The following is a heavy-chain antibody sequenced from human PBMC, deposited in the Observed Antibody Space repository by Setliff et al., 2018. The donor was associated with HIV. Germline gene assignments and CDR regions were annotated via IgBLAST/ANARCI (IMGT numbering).Heavy chain of an antibody. D-gene: IGHD2-2*01. J-gene: IGHJ4*02. V-gene: IGHV4-38-2*01. CDR2: IFHSGTT. Sequence: SETLSLTCAVSGYSISSDYYWGWIRQSPGKGLEWLGNIFHSGTTYYNPSLMSRVSISVDTSKDQFSLRLNSVTAADTAVYYCARVGYCSSTSCPLGYWGQGTLVTVSS. CDR3: ARVGYCSSTSCPLGY. CDR1: GYSISSDYY.